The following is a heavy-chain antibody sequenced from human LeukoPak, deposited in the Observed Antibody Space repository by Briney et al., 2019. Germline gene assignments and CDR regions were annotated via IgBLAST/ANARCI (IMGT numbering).Heavy chain of an antibody. J-gene: IGHJ6*02. CDR2: ISSSSSYI. Sequence: GGSLRLSCAASGFTFSSYSMNWVRQAPGKGLEWVSSISSSSSYIYYADSVKGRFTISRDNAKNSLYLQMNSLRAEDTAVYYCARDLTAPIAAAGTSPYFYGMDVWGQGTTVTVSS. CDR1: GFTFSSYS. CDR3: ARDLTAPIAAAGTSPYFYGMDV. D-gene: IGHD6-13*01. V-gene: IGHV3-21*01.